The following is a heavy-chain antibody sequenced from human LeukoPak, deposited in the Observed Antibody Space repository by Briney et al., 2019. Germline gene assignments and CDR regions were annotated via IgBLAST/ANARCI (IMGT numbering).Heavy chain of an antibody. CDR3: ARVGYCAGDCYPVDY. V-gene: IGHV4-34*01. D-gene: IGHD2-21*02. CDR1: GGSFSGYY. Sequence: PSETLSLTCAIYGGSFSGYYWSWLRQPPGKGLEWLGEINHGGSTNYNPSLKSRVTISVDTSRNSFSLELRSVTAADTAVDYGARVGYCAGDCYPVDYWGQGTLTTISS. CDR2: INHGGST. J-gene: IGHJ4*02.